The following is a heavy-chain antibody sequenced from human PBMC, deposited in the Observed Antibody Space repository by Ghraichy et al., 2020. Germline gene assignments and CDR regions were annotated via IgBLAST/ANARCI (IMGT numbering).Heavy chain of an antibody. CDR1: GGSFSGYY. D-gene: IGHD3-22*01. CDR2: INHSGST. J-gene: IGHJ4*02. Sequence: GSLRLSCAVYGGSFSGYYWSWIRQPPGKGLEWIGEINHSGSTNYNPSLKSRVTISVDTSKNQFSLKLSSVTAADTAVYYCARSSYYYDSSGYYEIWGQGTLVTVSS. V-gene: IGHV4-34*01. CDR3: ARSSYYYDSSGYYEI.